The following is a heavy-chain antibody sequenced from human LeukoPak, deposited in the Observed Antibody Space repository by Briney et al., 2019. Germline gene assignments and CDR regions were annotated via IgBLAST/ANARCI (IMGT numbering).Heavy chain of an antibody. D-gene: IGHD3-22*01. CDR2: IKSNTDGGTI. Sequence: GGSLRLSCAASGITLSNAWMNWMRQAPGKGLEWVGLIKSNTDGGTIDYAAPVKGRFTISRDDSKNTLYLQMNSLKTEDTAVYYCTTEPYDSSGYFDYWGQGTLVTVSS. J-gene: IGHJ4*02. V-gene: IGHV3-15*01. CDR1: GITLSNAW. CDR3: TTEPYDSSGYFDY.